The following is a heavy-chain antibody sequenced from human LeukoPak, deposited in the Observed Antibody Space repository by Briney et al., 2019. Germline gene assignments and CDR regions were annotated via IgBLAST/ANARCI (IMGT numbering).Heavy chain of an antibody. Sequence: PSETLSLTCAVYGASFSGYYWSWIRQPPGKGLEWIGEINHSGSTNYNPSLKSRVTISVDTSKNQFSLKPSSVTAADTAVYYCARKRGKWFDPWGQGTLVTVSS. D-gene: IGHD3-10*01. CDR1: GASFSGYY. CDR3: ARKRGKWFDP. V-gene: IGHV4-34*01. CDR2: INHSGST. J-gene: IGHJ5*02.